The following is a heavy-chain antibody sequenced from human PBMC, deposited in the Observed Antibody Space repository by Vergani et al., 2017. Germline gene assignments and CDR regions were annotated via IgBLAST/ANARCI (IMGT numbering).Heavy chain of an antibody. CDR3: ARARCIETCYMSNWLDS. CDR2: IKSDGSIT. D-gene: IGHD3-9*01. Sequence: QLVESGGGFFQPGGSLRLSCSASGFSFNSYWMHWVRQVPGKGLLWVSRIKSDGSITAYADSVKGRFTISRDNAQNTLYLQMNSLRVEDTGVYYCARARCIETCYMSNWLDSWGQGTLVTVSS. J-gene: IGHJ5*01. CDR1: GFSFNSYW. V-gene: IGHV3-74*03.